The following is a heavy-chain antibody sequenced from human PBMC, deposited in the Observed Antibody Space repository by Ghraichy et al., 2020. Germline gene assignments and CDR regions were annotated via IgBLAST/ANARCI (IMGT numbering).Heavy chain of an antibody. CDR3: SRTFYGSGSSDVVFDI. J-gene: IGHJ3*02. V-gene: IGHV3-73*01. Sequence: LNISCAASGFTFSGSDVQWVRQASGKGLEWVGRLRNEANTYATAYAASVKGRFSISTDDSKITAYLQMDSLKIEDTAVYYCSRTFYGSGSSDVVFDIWGQGTVVTVSS. D-gene: IGHD3-10*01. CDR1: GFTFSGSD. CDR2: LRNEANTYAT.